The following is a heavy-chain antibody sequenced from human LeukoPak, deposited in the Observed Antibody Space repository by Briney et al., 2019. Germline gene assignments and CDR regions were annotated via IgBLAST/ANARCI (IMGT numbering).Heavy chain of an antibody. CDR1: GFNFSK. CDR2: ISSSDSTV. Sequence: GGSLRLSCEASGFNFSKMNWVRQAPGKGLEWVSYISSSDSTVYYAGSVKGRFTISRDNAKSSLCLQMNSLRAEDTAVYYCATGYDSSMDLWGQGTTVTVSS. V-gene: IGHV3-48*03. CDR3: ATGYDSSMDL. J-gene: IGHJ6*02. D-gene: IGHD3-22*01.